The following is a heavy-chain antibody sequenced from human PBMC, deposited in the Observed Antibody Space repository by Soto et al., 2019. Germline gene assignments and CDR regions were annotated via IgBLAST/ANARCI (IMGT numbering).Heavy chain of an antibody. D-gene: IGHD6-19*01. Sequence: SETLSLTCAVSGYSISSGYSWGWIRQPPGKGLEWIGSIYHSGSTYYNPSLKSRVTISVDTSKNQFSLKLSSVTAADTAVYYCARDFYSSGWYGGLGYFDYRGQRTLVT. CDR3: ARDFYSSGWYGGLGYFDY. CDR2: IYHSGST. CDR1: GYSISSGYS. V-gene: IGHV4-38-2*02. J-gene: IGHJ4*02.